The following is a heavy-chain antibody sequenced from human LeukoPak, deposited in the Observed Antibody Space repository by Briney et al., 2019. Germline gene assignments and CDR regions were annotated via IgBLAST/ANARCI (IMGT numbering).Heavy chain of an antibody. CDR1: GGSISSYY. J-gene: IGHJ3*02. Sequence: SETLSLTCTVSGGSISSYYWSWIRQPPGKGLEWIGYIYYSGSTNYNPSLKSRVTISVDTSKNQFSLKLSSVTAADTAVYYCARGTSYYYDSSAKDAFDIWGQGTMVTVSS. CDR2: IYYSGST. D-gene: IGHD3-22*01. V-gene: IGHV4-59*01. CDR3: ARGTSYYYDSSAKDAFDI.